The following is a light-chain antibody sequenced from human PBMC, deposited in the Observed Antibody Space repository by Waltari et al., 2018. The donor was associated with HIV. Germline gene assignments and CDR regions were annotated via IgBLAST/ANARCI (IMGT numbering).Light chain of an antibody. V-gene: IGLV2-14*03. CDR3: SSYTASSTLDVV. J-gene: IGLJ2*01. Sequence: QSALTQAASVSGSPGQSITISCTGRSSAFGAYNYVSCYQQHPDKVPKLVIYEVSNRPSGISNRFSGSKSGNTASLTISGLQADDEASYYCSSYTASSTLDVVFGGGTRLTVL. CDR2: EVS. CDR1: SSAFGAYNY.